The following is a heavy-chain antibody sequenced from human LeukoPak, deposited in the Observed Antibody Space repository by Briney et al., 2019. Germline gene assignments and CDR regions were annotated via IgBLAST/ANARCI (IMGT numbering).Heavy chain of an antibody. D-gene: IGHD3-16*02. J-gene: IGHJ4*02. CDR3: TRAEYDYVWGSYRQYYFDS. CDR2: IKQDGSEK. V-gene: IGHV3-7*01. CDR1: GFIYTSYW. Sequence: GGSLRLSCAASGFIYTSYWMSWVRHAPGKGLEWVANIKQDGSEKYYVDSVKGRFTISRDNAKNSLYLQMNSLRAEDTAVYYCTRAEYDYVWGSYRQYYFDSWGQGTLVTVSS.